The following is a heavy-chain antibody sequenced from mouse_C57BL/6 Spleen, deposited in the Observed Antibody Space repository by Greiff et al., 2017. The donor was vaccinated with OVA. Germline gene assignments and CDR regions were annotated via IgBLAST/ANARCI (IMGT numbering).Heavy chain of an antibody. D-gene: IGHD1-1*01. CDR2: IHPNSGST. CDR3: ARSLLTTVPAMDY. CDR1: GYTFTSYW. J-gene: IGHJ4*01. Sequence: VGRQRAGAEVVKPCASVKLSCKASGYTFTSYWMHWVKQRPGQGLEWIGMIHPNSGSTNYNEKFKSKATLTVDKSSSTAYMQLSSLTSEDSAVYYCARSLLTTVPAMDYWGQGTSVTVSS. V-gene: IGHV1-64*01.